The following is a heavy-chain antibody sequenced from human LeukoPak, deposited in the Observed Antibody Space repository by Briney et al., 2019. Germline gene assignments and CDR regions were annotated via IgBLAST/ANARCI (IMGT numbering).Heavy chain of an antibody. J-gene: IGHJ4*02. Sequence: TPSETLSLTCSVSGDSISLSFYYWGWIRQPPGKALERIGSVYYSGTTSYNPSLKSRVTISVDMSKNHFSLRLRSVTAADTAMYYCARGTLYRGWSYYLDFWGQGSQVTVSS. D-gene: IGHD6-19*01. CDR1: GDSISLSFYY. CDR2: VYYSGTT. CDR3: ARGTLYRGWSYYLDF. V-gene: IGHV4-39*07.